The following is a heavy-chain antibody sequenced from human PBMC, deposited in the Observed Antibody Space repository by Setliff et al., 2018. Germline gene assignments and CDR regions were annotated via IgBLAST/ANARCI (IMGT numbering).Heavy chain of an antibody. V-gene: IGHV1-3*01. CDR3: ARMSTGGPYYDH. CDR2: IHAGSSNT. CDR1: GYSFSSNA. D-gene: IGHD2-15*01. J-gene: IGHJ4*02. Sequence: GASVKVSCKASGYSFSSNAMHWVRQAPGQRLEWLGWIHAGSSNTIYSQKLQGRLTITRDTSATTAYMELNSLTSEDTAVYYCARMSTGGPYYDHWGQGTLVTVSS.